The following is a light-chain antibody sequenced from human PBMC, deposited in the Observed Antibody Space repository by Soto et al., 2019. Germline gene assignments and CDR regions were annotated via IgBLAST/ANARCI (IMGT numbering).Light chain of an antibody. V-gene: IGKV1-39*01. Sequence: DIRMTQSPSSLSASVGDRVNITCRASKSISTYFNWYQHKPGTAPNLLIYGAYRLQSGVPSRFNGSGSRTDFTLTISNLQPEDSATYFCQQSNSSPYTFGQGTRLEIK. J-gene: IGKJ2*01. CDR1: KSISTY. CDR2: GAY. CDR3: QQSNSSPYT.